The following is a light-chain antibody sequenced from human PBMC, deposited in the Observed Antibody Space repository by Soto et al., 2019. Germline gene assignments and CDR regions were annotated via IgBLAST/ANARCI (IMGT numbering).Light chain of an antibody. CDR3: QQYGGSPRT. J-gene: IGKJ1*01. CDR1: QSLSSRA. CDR2: DAS. Sequence: EIVLTQSPGTLSLSPGERATLSCRASQSLSSRAFAWYQHIRGRAPRLLIHDASISATGIPDRFSGSGSGTDFTLTISRLEPEDFAVYYCQQYGGSPRTFGQGTKVDIK. V-gene: IGKV3-20*01.